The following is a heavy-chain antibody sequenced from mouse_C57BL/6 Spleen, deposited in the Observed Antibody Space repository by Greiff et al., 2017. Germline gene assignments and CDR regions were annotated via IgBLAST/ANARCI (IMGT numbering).Heavy chain of an antibody. CDR3: ARGATVVDYYFDY. V-gene: IGHV1-64*01. D-gene: IGHD1-1*01. CDR2: IHPNSGST. CDR1: GYTFTSYW. Sequence: VKLQQPGAELVKPGASVKLSCKASGYTFTSYWMHWVKQRPGQGLEWIGMIHPNSGSTNYNEKFKSKATLTVDKSSSTAYMQLSSLTSEDSAVYYCARGATVVDYYFDYWGQGTTLTVSS. J-gene: IGHJ2*01.